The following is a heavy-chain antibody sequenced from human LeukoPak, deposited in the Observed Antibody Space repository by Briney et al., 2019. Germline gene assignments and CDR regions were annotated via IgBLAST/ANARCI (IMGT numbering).Heavy chain of an antibody. CDR1: GGSIGSYF. CDR3: ARSGWLQFDYFDY. Sequence: SETLSLTCTVSGGSIGSYFWNWIRQSPGKGLQWIGYINYSGSTNYNPSLESRVSISVDTSKNQVSLRLRSVTAADTAVYYCARSGWLQFDYFDYWGQGILVTVSS. CDR2: INYSGST. V-gene: IGHV4-59*01. D-gene: IGHD5-24*01. J-gene: IGHJ4*02.